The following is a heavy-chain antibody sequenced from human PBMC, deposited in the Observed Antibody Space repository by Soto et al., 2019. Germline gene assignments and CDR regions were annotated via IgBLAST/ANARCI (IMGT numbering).Heavy chain of an antibody. CDR2: IKSRADGGTT. CDR3: TTETTGRDSSSWYSSLAY. V-gene: IGHV3-15*07. J-gene: IGHJ4*02. Sequence: EVQLVESGGGLVKPGKSLRLSCAASGFTFNNAWMDWVRQAPGTGLEWVGRIKSRADGGTTDYAAPVKGSFTNSRDDSKNTLYLQMNNLKTEDTGVYYCTTETTGRDSSSWYSSLAYWGEGTLVTVSS. D-gene: IGHD6-13*01. CDR1: GFTFNNAW.